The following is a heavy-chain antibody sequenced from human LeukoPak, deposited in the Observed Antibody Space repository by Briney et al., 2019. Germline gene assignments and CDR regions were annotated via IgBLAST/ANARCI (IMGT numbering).Heavy chain of an antibody. J-gene: IGHJ5*02. V-gene: IGHV4-4*07. D-gene: IGHD6-19*01. CDR1: GGSISSYY. CDR2: IYTSGST. Sequence: PSETLSLTCTVSGGSISSYYWSWIRQPAGKGLEWIGRIYTSGSTNYKPSLKSRVTISVDKSKNQFSLKLSSVTAADTAVYYCARDSSGSNNWLDRSGQGTLVTVSS. CDR3: ARDSSGSNNWLDR.